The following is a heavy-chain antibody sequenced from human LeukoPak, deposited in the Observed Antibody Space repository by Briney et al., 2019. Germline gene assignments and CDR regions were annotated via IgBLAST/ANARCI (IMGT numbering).Heavy chain of an antibody. Sequence: GGSLRLSCTASGFTFNDYEMSWVRQAPGKGLEWVSSISSSSSYIYYADSVKGRFTISRDNAKNSLYLQMNSLRAEDTAVYYCARGGELLWFGERDYYFDYWGQGTLVTVSS. CDR3: ARGGELLWFGERDYYFDY. V-gene: IGHV3-21*01. CDR1: GFTFNDYE. CDR2: ISSSSSYI. D-gene: IGHD3-10*01. J-gene: IGHJ4*02.